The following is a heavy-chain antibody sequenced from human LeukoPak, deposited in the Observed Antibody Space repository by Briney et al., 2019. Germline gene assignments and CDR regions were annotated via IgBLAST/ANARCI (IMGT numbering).Heavy chain of an antibody. Sequence: GGSLRLSCAASGFTFSGSAMHWVRQAPGKGLEWVGRIRSKANSYATAYAASVKGRFTISRDDSKNTAYLQMNSLKTEDTAVYYCTRRGRDGYNFDYWGQGTLVTVSS. CDR3: TRRGRDGYNFDY. CDR1: GFTFSGSA. CDR2: IRSKANSYAT. D-gene: IGHD5-24*01. V-gene: IGHV3-73*01. J-gene: IGHJ4*02.